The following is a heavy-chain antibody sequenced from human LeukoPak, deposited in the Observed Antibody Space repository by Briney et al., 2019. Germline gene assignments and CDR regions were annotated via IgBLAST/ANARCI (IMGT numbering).Heavy chain of an antibody. CDR2: IYYSGST. V-gene: IGHV4-59*01. Sequence: PSETLSLTCTVSGGSMTDYYWSWIRQPPGKGLEWIGYIYYSGSTNYNPSLKSRVTISVDTSKNQFSLKLSSVTAADTAVYYCARGGYSSGWRLGYWGQGTLVTVSS. CDR3: ARGGYSSGWRLGY. J-gene: IGHJ4*02. CDR1: GGSMTDYY. D-gene: IGHD6-19*01.